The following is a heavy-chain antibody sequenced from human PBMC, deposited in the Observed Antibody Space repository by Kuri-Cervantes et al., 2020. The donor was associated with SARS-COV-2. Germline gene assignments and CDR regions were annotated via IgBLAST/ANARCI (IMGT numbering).Heavy chain of an antibody. V-gene: IGHV3-23*01. J-gene: IGHJ5*02. CDR3: ARSPRAIVVVPASVS. Sequence: GGSLRLSCAASGFTFSSYAMSWVRQAPGKGLEWVSSISGSGGSTYYANSVKGRFTISRDNSKNTLYLQMSSLRAEDTAVYYCARSPRAIVVVPASVSWGQGTLVTVSS. CDR1: GFTFSSYA. CDR2: ISGSGGST. D-gene: IGHD2-2*01.